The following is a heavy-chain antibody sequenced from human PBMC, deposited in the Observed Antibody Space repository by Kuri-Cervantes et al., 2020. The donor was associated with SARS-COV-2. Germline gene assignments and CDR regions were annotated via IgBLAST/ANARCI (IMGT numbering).Heavy chain of an antibody. CDR3: ARYYYDSLGYVFFDY. V-gene: IGHV4-31*02. Sequence: SCTVSGGSIRSDGYYWSWIRQRPGKGLEWIGYIYSGGTTYYSPSLKSRLTISMDTSKNHFSLKLGAVTAADTAMYYCARYYYDSLGYVFFDYWGRGNPVTVSS. CDR1: GGSIRSDGYY. D-gene: IGHD3-22*01. CDR2: IYSGGTT. J-gene: IGHJ4*02.